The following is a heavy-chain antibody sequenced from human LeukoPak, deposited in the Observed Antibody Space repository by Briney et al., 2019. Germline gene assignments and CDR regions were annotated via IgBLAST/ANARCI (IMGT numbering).Heavy chain of an antibody. Sequence: GGSLRLSCAASGFTFSSYWRHWVRQAPGKGLVWVSHINTNGGTTTYAASVKGRFTISRDNAKNTVYLQMNSLRAEDTAVYYCARDVGYGFNYWGQGTLVTVSS. D-gene: IGHD5-18*01. CDR1: GFTFSSYW. J-gene: IGHJ4*02. CDR2: INTNGGTT. V-gene: IGHV3-74*01. CDR3: ARDVGYGFNY.